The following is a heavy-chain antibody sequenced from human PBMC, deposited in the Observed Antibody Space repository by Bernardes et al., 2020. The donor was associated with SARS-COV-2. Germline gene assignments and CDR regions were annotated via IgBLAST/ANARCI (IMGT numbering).Heavy chain of an antibody. V-gene: IGHV3-23*01. CDR3: AKDDDRPLFGAPGFDS. CDR2: ISGSGNTT. D-gene: IGHD3-3*01. Sequence: GGFLRLSCAASGFTFTKYDMSWVRPGPGKGLEWVSGISGSGNTTYYADSVKGRFTISRDNSKNTLFLQMDSLRAEDTAVYYCAKDDDRPLFGAPGFDSWGQGTLVTVSS. J-gene: IGHJ4*02. CDR1: GFTFTKYD.